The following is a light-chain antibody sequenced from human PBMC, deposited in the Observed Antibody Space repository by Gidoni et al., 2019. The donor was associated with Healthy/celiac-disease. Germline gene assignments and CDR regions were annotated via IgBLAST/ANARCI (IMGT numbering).Light chain of an antibody. CDR2: SNN. Sequence: QSGLTQPPSPSGTTGHRVPISCSGSSPNIGSNTVNWSQQPPGTDPKLLIYSNNQRPSGVPDRFSGSKSGTSASLAISGLRSEDEADYYCAAWDDSLNGVVFGGGTKLNVL. J-gene: IGLJ2*01. CDR3: AAWDDSLNGVV. CDR1: SPNIGSNT. V-gene: IGLV1-44*01.